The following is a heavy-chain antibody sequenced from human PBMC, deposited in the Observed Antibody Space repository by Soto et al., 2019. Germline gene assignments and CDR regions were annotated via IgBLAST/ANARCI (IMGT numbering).Heavy chain of an antibody. J-gene: IGHJ5*02. D-gene: IGHD3-10*01. CDR2: VDYTGST. Sequence: SETLSLTCTVSGGSITGTTNYWGWIRQPPGKGLEWIGTVDYTGSTNYNPSLESRVTTSVDTSKNQFSLNLRSVTAADTAVYYCARRTPLYASESSRFDPWGQGALVTVSS. V-gene: IGHV4-39*01. CDR3: ARRTPLYASESSRFDP. CDR1: GGSITGTTNY.